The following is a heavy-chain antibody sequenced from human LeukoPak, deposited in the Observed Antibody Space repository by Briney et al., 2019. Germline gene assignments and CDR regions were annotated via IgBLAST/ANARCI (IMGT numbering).Heavy chain of an antibody. CDR3: ARDLLSSGSYRDAFDI. V-gene: IGHV3-74*01. D-gene: IGHD1-26*01. CDR2: INSDGSST. CDR1: GFTFSSYW. Sequence: GGSLRLSCAASGFTFSSYWMHWVRQAPGKGQVWVSRINSDGSSTSYADSVKGRFTISRDNAKNTLYLQMNSLRAEDTAVYYCARDLLSSGSYRDAFDIWGQGTMVTVSS. J-gene: IGHJ3*02.